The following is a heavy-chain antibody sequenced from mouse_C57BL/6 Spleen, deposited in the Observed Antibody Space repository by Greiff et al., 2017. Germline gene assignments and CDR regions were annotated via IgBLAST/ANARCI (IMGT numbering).Heavy chain of an antibody. CDR2: ISDGGSYT. V-gene: IGHV5-4*01. CDR3: AREGEDAMDN. CDR1: GFTFSSYA. J-gene: IGHJ4*01. Sequence: EVMLVESGGGLVKPGGSLKLSCAASGFTFSSYAMSWVRQTPEKRLEWVATISDGGSYTYYPDNVKGRCTISRDKAKNNLYLQMSHLKSEDTAMYYCAREGEDAMDNWGQGTSVTVSS. D-gene: IGHD2-13*01.